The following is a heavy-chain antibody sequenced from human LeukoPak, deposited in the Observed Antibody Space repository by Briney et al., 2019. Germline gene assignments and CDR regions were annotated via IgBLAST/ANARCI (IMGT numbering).Heavy chain of an antibody. Sequence: GASVKVSCKASGYSFINFGLSWVRQAPGQGLEWMGWISAYNHNTNYAQKFQGRVTMTIDTSTTTVYMELRSLRSDDTAIYYCARDLMYRDTMSCYDGDFDYWGQGTPVTVSS. V-gene: IGHV1-18*01. J-gene: IGHJ4*02. CDR3: ARDLMYRDTMSCYDGDFDY. D-gene: IGHD2-2*01. CDR2: ISAYNHNT. CDR1: GYSFINFG.